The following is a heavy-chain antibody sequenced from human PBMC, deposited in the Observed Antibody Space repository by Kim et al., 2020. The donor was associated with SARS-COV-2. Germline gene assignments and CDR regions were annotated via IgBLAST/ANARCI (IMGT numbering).Heavy chain of an antibody. V-gene: IGHV3-23*01. Sequence: YADSVRGRCTISRDNSKNTVYLQLSSLGDEDTAVYYCAKIGGNVVMVPYWGQGTLVTVSS. D-gene: IGHD2-21*01. J-gene: IGHJ4*02. CDR3: AKIGGNVVMVPY.